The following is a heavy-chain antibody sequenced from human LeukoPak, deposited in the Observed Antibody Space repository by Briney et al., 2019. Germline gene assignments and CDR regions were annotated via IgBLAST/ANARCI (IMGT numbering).Heavy chain of an antibody. Sequence: GGSLRLSCAASGFTFSGSAMHWVRQASGKGLEWVGRIRSKANSYATAYAASVKGRFTISRDDSKNTAYLQMNSLKTEDTAVYYCCAWLNYSDAFDIWGQGTMVTVSS. CDR2: IRSKANSYAT. V-gene: IGHV3-73*01. D-gene: IGHD5-12*01. J-gene: IGHJ3*02. CDR1: GFTFSGSA. CDR3: CAWLNYSDAFDI.